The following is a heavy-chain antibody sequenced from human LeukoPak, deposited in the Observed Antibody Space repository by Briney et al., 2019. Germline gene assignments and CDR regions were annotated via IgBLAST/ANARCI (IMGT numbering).Heavy chain of an antibody. Sequence: GGSLRLSCAASGFTFSNAWMSWVRQAPGKGLERVGRIKSKTDGGTTDYAAPVKGRFTISRDDSKNTLYLQMNSLKTEDTAVYYCTTLLWFGESPRDYWGQGTLVTVSS. CDR1: GFTFSNAW. CDR3: TTLLWFGESPRDY. V-gene: IGHV3-15*01. CDR2: IKSKTDGGTT. D-gene: IGHD3-10*01. J-gene: IGHJ4*02.